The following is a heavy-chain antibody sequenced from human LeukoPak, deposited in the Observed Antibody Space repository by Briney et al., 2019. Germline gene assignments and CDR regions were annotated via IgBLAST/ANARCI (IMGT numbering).Heavy chain of an antibody. CDR3: AGEYSSSFGFDY. J-gene: IGHJ4*02. D-gene: IGHD6-6*01. Sequence: SETLSLTCTVSGYSISSGYYWGWIRQPPGKGLEWIGSIYHSGSTNYNPSLKSRVTISVDTSKNQFSLKLSSVTAADTAVYYCAGEYSSSFGFDYWGQGTLVTVSS. CDR1: GYSISSGYY. CDR2: IYHSGST. V-gene: IGHV4-38-2*02.